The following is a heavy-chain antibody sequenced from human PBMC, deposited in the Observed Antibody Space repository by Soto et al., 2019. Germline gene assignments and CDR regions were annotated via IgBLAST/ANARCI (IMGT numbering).Heavy chain of an antibody. V-gene: IGHV4-59*01. CDR2: MYNTGST. J-gene: IGHJ6*02. Sequence: SETLSLTCTVSGGSISGYYWSWIRQPPGKGLEWIGYMYNTGSTVYNPSFKSRVTVSVDTSKNQFSLKLNSVTAADTAVYYCARDLWGYCGTDCYPLDVWGQGTTVTVS. D-gene: IGHD2-21*02. CDR3: ARDLWGYCGTDCYPLDV. CDR1: GGSISGYY.